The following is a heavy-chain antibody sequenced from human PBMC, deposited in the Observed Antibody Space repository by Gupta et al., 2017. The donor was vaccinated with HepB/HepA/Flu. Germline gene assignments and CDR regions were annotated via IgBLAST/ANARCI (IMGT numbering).Heavy chain of an antibody. V-gene: IGHV1-69*01. CDR3: ALKVDYGDYGGASNWFDP. CDR1: GGTFSNYA. J-gene: IGHJ5*02. CDR2: IIPIYGTT. D-gene: IGHD4-17*01. Sequence: QVQLVQSGAEVKKPGSSVKVSCKASGGTFSNYAVSWVRQAPGQGLEWMGGIIPIYGTTRYAQKFQGRVTITADESTSTGYMELSSLRSEDTAVYYCALKVDYGDYGGASNWFDPWGQGTVVIVSS.